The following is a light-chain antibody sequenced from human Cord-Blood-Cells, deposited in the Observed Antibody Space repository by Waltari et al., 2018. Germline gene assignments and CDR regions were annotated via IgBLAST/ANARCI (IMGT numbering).Light chain of an antibody. J-gene: IGKJ2*01. V-gene: IGKV1-39*01. CDR2: AAS. Sequence: DIQMTQSPSSLSASVGDRVPLTCRASQSISSYLNWYQQKPGKAPKLLIYAASSLQSGVPSRFSGSRSGTDFTLTISSLQPEDFATYYCQQSYSTPYTFGQGTKLEIK. CDR1: QSISSY. CDR3: QQSYSTPYT.